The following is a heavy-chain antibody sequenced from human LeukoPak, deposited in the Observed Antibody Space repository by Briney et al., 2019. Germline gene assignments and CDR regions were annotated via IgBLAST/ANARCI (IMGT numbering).Heavy chain of an antibody. CDR2: IKQDGGAK. V-gene: IGHV3-7*01. J-gene: IGHJ4*02. CDR3: ARERVTTTSFDY. CDR1: GFTFSTHS. Sequence: GGSLRLSCAASGFTFSTHSMNWVRQAPGKGLEWVANIKQDGGAKNYVDSVKGRFTISRDNAKNSLYLQMNNLRVEDTAVYYCARERVTTTSFDYWGQGVLVSVSS. D-gene: IGHD2/OR15-2a*01.